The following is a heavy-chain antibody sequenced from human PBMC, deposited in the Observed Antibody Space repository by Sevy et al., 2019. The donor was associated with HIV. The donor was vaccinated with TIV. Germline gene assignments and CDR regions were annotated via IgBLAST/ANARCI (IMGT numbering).Heavy chain of an antibody. CDR1: GFNFNNYW. CDR3: ARGSRGTMGV. CDR2: INSDGYSI. V-gene: IGHV3-74*01. Sequence: GGSLRLSCTASGFNFNNYWMHWVCQVPGKGLVWVSRINSDGYSINYADFVKGRFTISRDNAKNTLYVQMNSLRAEDTAVYFCARGSRGTMGVWGQGTTVTVSS. D-gene: IGHD1-1*01. J-gene: IGHJ6*02.